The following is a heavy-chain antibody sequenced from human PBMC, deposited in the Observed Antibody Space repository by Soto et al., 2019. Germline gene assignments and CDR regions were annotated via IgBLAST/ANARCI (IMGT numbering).Heavy chain of an antibody. J-gene: IGHJ4*02. CDR2: ISYEGSHT. V-gene: IGHV3-30*18. D-gene: IGHD2-15*01. CDR1: GVSIGSNY. CDR3: AKEVHCGGGSCSWSEGFDY. Sequence: QVLLQESGPGLVQPSGTLSLSCVVSGVSIGSNYYWGWVRQAPGKGLEWVAVISYEGSHTYYADSVKGRFTITRDNSKNTLYLQMNSLRPEDTAVYYCAKEVHCGGGSCSWSEGFDYWGQGTLLTVSS.